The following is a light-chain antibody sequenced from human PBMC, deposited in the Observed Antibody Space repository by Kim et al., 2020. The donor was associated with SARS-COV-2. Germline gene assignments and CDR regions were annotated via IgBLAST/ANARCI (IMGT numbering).Light chain of an antibody. J-gene: IGKJ2*02. CDR2: GAS. CDR3: QQYNNWPGT. Sequence: SVSPGERATLSCRASQSVSSNLAWYQQKPGQAPRLLIYGASTRATGIPARFSGSESGTEFTLTISSLQSEDFAVYYCQQYNNWPGTFGQGTKLEI. V-gene: IGKV3-15*01. CDR1: QSVSSN.